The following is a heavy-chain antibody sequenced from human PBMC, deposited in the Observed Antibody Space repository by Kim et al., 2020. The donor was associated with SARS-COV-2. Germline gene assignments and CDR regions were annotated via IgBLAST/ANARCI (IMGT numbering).Heavy chain of an antibody. V-gene: IGHV3-30-3*01. D-gene: IGHD3-10*01. CDR2: ISYDGSNK. J-gene: IGHJ3*02. CDR1: GFTFSSYA. Sequence: GGSLRLSCAASGFTFSSYAMHWVRQAPGKGLEWVAVISYDGSNKYYADSVKGRFTISRDNSKNTLYLQMNSLRAEDTAVYYCAREGVVDGSGSRDAFDIWGQGTMVTVSS. CDR3: AREGVVDGSGSRDAFDI.